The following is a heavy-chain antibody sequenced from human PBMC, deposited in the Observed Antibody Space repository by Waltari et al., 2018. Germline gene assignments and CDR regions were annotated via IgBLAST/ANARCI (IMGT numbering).Heavy chain of an antibody. Sequence: QVQLMQSGAEVKKPGASVKVSCQASGDSFTTYAIHWVRQAPGQRLDWMGWIHTGNGNTKYSQKFQGRVTITRDTSASTAYMELSGLRSEDTAVYFCARSFVVPATGLDSWGQGTLVTVSS. D-gene: IGHD2-15*01. J-gene: IGHJ4*02. V-gene: IGHV1-3*04. CDR1: GDSFTTYA. CDR3: ARSFVVPATGLDS. CDR2: IHTGNGNT.